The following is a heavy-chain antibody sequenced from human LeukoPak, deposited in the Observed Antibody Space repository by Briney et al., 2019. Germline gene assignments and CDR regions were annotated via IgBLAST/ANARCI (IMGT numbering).Heavy chain of an antibody. D-gene: IGHD1-26*01. CDR1: GYTLTELS. CDR3: ATMLVGEGWFDP. J-gene: IGHJ5*02. CDR2: FDPEDGET. Sequence: ASVKVSCKVSGYTLTELSMHWVRQAPGKGLEWMGGFDPEDGETIYAQKFQGRVTMTEDTSTDTAYMELSSLRSEDTAVYYCATMLVGEGWFDPWGQGTLVTVSS. V-gene: IGHV1-24*01.